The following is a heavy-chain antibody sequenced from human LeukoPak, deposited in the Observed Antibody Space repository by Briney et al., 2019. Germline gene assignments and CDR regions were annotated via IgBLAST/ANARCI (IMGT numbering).Heavy chain of an antibody. V-gene: IGHV1-2*02. CDR2: IDPNSGDT. D-gene: IGHD3-22*01. J-gene: IGHJ4*02. CDR1: GYSFTGYF. CDR3: ARSGSTGYSLDY. Sequence: GASVKVSCKASGYSFTGYFIHWVRQAPGQGLEWMGCIDPNSGDTKYAQKFQGRVSMPRDTSTRTAYMELSRLRSDDTDVYFCARSGSTGYSLDYWGQGTLVTASS.